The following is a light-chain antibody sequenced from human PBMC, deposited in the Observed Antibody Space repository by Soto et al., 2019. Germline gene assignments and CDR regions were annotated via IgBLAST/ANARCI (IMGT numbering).Light chain of an antibody. Sequence: DILLTQSPFTLSASVGDRVTITCRASPSISSWLAWYQQKPGKAPKLLIYAPSSLQSGVPSRFSGIGSGTDFTLTISILQPEYFAVYYCQQRNIWPPVTFGQGTRLDIK. CDR1: PSISSW. CDR3: QQRNIWPPVT. J-gene: IGKJ5*01. CDR2: APS. V-gene: IGKV1-5*01.